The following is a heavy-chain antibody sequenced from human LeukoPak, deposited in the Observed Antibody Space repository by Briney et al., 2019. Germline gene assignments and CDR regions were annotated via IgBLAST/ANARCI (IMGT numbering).Heavy chain of an antibody. V-gene: IGHV3-7*01. CDR2: IKQDGSEK. CDR1: GFTFSNYW. Sequence: GGSLRLSCAASGFTFSNYWMSWVRQAPGKGLEWVANIKQDGSEKYYVDSVKGRFTISRDNAKNSLYLQVNRLSAEDTAVYYCATNPYYYYYMDFWGKGTTVTVSS. J-gene: IGHJ6*03. CDR3: ATNPYYYYYMDF.